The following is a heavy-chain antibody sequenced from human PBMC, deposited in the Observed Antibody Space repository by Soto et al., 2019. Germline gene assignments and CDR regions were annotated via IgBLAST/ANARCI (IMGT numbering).Heavy chain of an antibody. V-gene: IGHV1-18*01. D-gene: IGHD3-22*01. Sequence: GASVKVSCKASGYTFTSYGISWVRQAPGQGLEWMGWISAYNGNTNYAQKLQGRVTMTTDTSTSTAYMELRSLRSDDTAVYYCARTPNYYDSSGYQYYFDYWGQGTLVTAPQ. CDR1: GYTFTSYG. J-gene: IGHJ4*02. CDR3: ARTPNYYDSSGYQYYFDY. CDR2: ISAYNGNT.